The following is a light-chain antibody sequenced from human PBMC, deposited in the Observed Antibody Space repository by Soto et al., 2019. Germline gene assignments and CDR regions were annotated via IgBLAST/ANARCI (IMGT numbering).Light chain of an antibody. CDR1: SSNIGNNY. CDR2: SNN. V-gene: IGLV1-47*01. Sequence: QSVLTQPSSASGTPGQRVTISCSGNSSNIGNNYVYWFQRLPGTAPRLLVNSNNQRPSGVSDRFSGSKSGTSASLAISGLRSEDEADYYCAAWDDSLTGHFVFGTGTKVTV. J-gene: IGLJ1*01. CDR3: AAWDDSLTGHFV.